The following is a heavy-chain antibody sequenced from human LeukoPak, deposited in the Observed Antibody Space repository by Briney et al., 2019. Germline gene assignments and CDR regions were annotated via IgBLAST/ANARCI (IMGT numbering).Heavy chain of an antibody. CDR3: ARGDTAMVTRPFFDY. V-gene: IGHV4-30-4*01. Sequence: SQTLSLTCTVSGGSISSGDYYWSWIRQPPGKGLEWIGYIYYSGSTYYNPSLKSRVTISVDTSKNQFSLKLSSVPAADTAVYYCARGDTAMVTRPFFDYWGQGTLVTVSS. CDR2: IYYSGST. D-gene: IGHD5-18*01. CDR1: GGSISSGDYY. J-gene: IGHJ4*02.